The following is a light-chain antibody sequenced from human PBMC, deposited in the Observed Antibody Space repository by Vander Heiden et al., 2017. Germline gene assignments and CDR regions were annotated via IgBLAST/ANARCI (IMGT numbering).Light chain of an antibody. CDR1: SNDVGVYNY. V-gene: IGLV2-8*01. Sequence: SALNSTSFPTGSPGPSVTISRTGTSNDVGVYNYVSWYQHHPGKAPKLMIYEVSKRPSGVPDRFSGSKSGNTASLTVSGRQAEDEAEYYCSSYTGSNNLIFGGGTKLTVL. CDR3: SSYTGSNNLI. CDR2: EVS. J-gene: IGLJ2*01.